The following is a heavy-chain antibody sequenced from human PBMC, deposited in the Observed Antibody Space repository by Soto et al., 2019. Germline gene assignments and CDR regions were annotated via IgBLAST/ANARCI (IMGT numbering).Heavy chain of an antibody. J-gene: IGHJ3*02. Sequence: EVQLVETGGGLIQPGGSLRLSCAASGFTVSSNYMSWVRQAPGKGLEWVSVIYSGGSTYYADSVKGRFTISRDNSKNTLYLQINSLRAEDTAVYYCARGVAAAGQDAFDIWGQGTMVTVSS. D-gene: IGHD6-13*01. CDR2: IYSGGST. CDR3: ARGVAAAGQDAFDI. CDR1: GFTVSSNY. V-gene: IGHV3-53*02.